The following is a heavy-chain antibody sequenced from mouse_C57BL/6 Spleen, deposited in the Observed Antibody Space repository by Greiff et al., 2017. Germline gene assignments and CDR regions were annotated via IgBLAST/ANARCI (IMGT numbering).Heavy chain of an antibody. CDR3: ARVRWDTHFDV. Sequence: EVKLVESGPGLVKPSQSLSLTCSVTGYSFTSGYYWNWIRQLPGNKLEWMGYISYDGSNNYNPSLKNRISITRDTSTNHFFLKLNTVTTEDTSTYYCARVRWDTHFDVWGTGTTVTVSS. J-gene: IGHJ1*03. CDR1: GYSFTSGYY. V-gene: IGHV3-6*01. CDR2: ISYDGSN. D-gene: IGHD4-1*01.